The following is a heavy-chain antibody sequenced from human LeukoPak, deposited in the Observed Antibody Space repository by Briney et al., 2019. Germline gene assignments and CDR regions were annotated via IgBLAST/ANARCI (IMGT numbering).Heavy chain of an antibody. CDR1: GGSISSSSYY. V-gene: IGHV4-39*01. J-gene: IGHJ5*02. CDR2: IYYSGST. D-gene: IGHD2-2*01. Sequence: PSETLSLTCTVSGGSISSSSYYWGWIRQPPGKGLEWIGSIYYSGSTYYNPSLKSRVTISVDTSKNQFSLKLSSVTAADTALYYCARHQIVVVPAAMANWFDPWGQGTPVTVSS. CDR3: ARHQIVVVPAAMANWFDP.